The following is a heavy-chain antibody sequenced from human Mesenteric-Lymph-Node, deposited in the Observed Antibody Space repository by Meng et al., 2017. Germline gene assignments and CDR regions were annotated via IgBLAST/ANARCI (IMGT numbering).Heavy chain of an antibody. CDR3: AKDIPPVISGSTGGN. CDR1: GFTFRNYV. CDR2: ISGSGGST. J-gene: IGHJ4*02. Sequence: GESLKISCAVSGFTFRNYVMSWVRQAPGKGLEWVSGISGSGGSTYYAYSVQGRFTISRDNSKNILYLQMNSLKAEDTAIYYCAKDIPPVISGSTGGNWGQGTLVTVSS. V-gene: IGHV3-23*01. D-gene: IGHD3-16*02.